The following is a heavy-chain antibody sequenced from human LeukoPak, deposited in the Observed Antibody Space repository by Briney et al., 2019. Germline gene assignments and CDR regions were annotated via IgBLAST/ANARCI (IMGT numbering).Heavy chain of an antibody. CDR1: GFTFSSYA. V-gene: IGHV3-23*01. Sequence: GGSLRLSCAASGFTFSSYAMSWVRQAPGKGLEWVSAISGSGHSTYYADSVKGRFTISRDNAKNSLYLQMNSLRAEDTAVYYCARAYSSGWYGDYWGQGTLVTVSS. D-gene: IGHD6-19*01. CDR3: ARAYSSGWYGDY. J-gene: IGHJ4*02. CDR2: ISGSGHST.